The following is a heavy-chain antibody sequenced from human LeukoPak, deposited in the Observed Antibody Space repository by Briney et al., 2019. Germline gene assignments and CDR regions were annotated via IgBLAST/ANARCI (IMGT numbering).Heavy chain of an antibody. V-gene: IGHV3-30-3*01. CDR2: ISYDGSNK. CDR1: EFTFSTYA. Sequence: GGSLRLSCAASEFTFSTYAMHWVRQAPGKGLEWVAVISYDGSNKYYADSVKGRFTISRDKSKSTLYLQMNNLRADDTAVYSCARDRAGYYDSSGPLDYWGQGTLVTVSS. CDR3: ARDRAGYYDSSGPLDY. D-gene: IGHD3-22*01. J-gene: IGHJ4*02.